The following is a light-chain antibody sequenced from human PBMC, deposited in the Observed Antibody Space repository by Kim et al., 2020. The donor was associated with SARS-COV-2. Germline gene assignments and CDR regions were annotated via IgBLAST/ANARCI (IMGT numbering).Light chain of an antibody. CDR2: DVT. Sequence: AVPISCTGTNKHVGYSNFVSEYQQHPGKAPNLLIYDVTKRPSGVPDRFSGSKAGNAASLTISGLQAEDEADYYCCSYGGTDTLTVFGGGTKLTVL. V-gene: IGLV2-11*03. J-gene: IGLJ3*02. CDR3: CSYGGTDTLTV. CDR1: NKHVGYSNF.